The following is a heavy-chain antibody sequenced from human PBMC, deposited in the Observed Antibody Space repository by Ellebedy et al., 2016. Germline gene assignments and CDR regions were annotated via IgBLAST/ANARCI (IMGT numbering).Heavy chain of an antibody. Sequence: ASVKVSXXASGYTFTGYYMHWVRQAPGQGLEWMGWMNPNSGNTGYAQKFQGRVTMTRNTSISTAYMELSSLRSEDTAVYYCARTYYDILTGSGEFDYWGQGTLVTVSS. CDR3: ARTYYDILTGSGEFDY. V-gene: IGHV1-8*02. CDR1: GYTFTGYY. J-gene: IGHJ4*02. CDR2: MNPNSGNT. D-gene: IGHD3-9*01.